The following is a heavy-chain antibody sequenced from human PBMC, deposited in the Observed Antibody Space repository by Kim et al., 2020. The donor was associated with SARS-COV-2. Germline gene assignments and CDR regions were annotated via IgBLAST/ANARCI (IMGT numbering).Heavy chain of an antibody. D-gene: IGHD2-15*01. J-gene: IGHJ4*02. Sequence: DSVKGRCTISRDNSKNTVYLELNSLRDEDSAVYYCATEGGTSGRCGDFDCWGQGTLVTVSS. CDR3: ATEGGTSGRCGDFDC. V-gene: IGHV3-30*02.